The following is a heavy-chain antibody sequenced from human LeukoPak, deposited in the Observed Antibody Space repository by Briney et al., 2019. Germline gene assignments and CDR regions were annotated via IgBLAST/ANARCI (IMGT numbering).Heavy chain of an antibody. V-gene: IGHV5-10-1*01. Sequence: GESLRISCKGSGYSFTNYWITWMRQMPGKDLEWMGRIDPSDSYTNYSPSFQGHVTISADKSISTAYLQWSSLKASDTAMYYCARLQYVWGTYTWFDPWGQGTLVTVSS. J-gene: IGHJ5*02. CDR2: IDPSDSYT. D-gene: IGHD3-16*01. CDR3: ARLQYVWGTYTWFDP. CDR1: GYSFTNYW.